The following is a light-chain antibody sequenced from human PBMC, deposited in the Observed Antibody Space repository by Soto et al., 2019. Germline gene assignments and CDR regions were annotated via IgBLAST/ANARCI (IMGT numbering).Light chain of an antibody. V-gene: IGKV1-33*01. CDR2: DAS. J-gene: IGKJ5*01. CDR1: QDIRKY. CDR3: QQYDNLPLT. Sequence: EIQMTQSPSSLSPSVGDMVTITCQASQDIRKYLNWYQKKKGKAPKLLIYDASNLETGVPSRLSGSGYGTDFTFTISSMKTEDIATYYCQQYDNLPLTFGHGTRLEIK.